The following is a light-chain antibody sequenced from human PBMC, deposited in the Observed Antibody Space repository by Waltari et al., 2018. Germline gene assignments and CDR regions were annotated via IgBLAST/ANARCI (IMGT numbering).Light chain of an antibody. J-gene: IGKJ4*01. CDR3: QQRSSWPLT. Sequence: EIVLTQSPATLSLSPGDRATLSCRDSQNVGGYLAWFQQKPGQAPRLLIYHASNRATGLPARFSGSGSGTDFTLTISSLEPEDFAIYYCQQRSSWPLTFGGGTKVEI. V-gene: IGKV3-11*01. CDR1: QNVGGY. CDR2: HAS.